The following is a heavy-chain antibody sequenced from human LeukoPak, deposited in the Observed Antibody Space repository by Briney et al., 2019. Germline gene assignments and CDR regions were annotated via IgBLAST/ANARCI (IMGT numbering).Heavy chain of an antibody. V-gene: IGHV3-66*01. J-gene: IGHJ4*02. CDR1: RFTVSNNH. D-gene: IGHD6-19*01. Sequence: GGSLRLSCVASRFTVSNNHMNWVRQAPGKGLEWVSVIYNGDNTYYADSVQGRFTISKDNSKNTLYLRMNSLRPEDTAVYFCARASRWLAFDNWGQGTLVTVSS. CDR2: IYNGDNT. CDR3: ARASRWLAFDN.